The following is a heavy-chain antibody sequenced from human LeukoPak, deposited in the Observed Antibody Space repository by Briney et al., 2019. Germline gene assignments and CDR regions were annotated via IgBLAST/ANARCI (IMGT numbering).Heavy chain of an antibody. V-gene: IGHV3-74*01. CDR1: GFTFSTYW. J-gene: IGHJ4*02. CDR3: AKGRIAPDY. D-gene: IGHD6-13*01. Sequence: GGSLRLSCAASGFTFSTYWVHWVRQAPGKGLAWVSRITSDGSSTSYADSVRGRFTISRDNSKNTLYLQMNSLRVEDTAVYYCAKGRIAPDYWGQGTLVTVSS. CDR2: ITSDGSST.